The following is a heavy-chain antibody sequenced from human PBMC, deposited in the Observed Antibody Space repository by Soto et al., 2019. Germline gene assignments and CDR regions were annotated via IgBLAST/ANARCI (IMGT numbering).Heavy chain of an antibody. D-gene: IGHD3-9*01. CDR1: GFTFSSYG. Sequence: TGGSLRLSCAASGFTFSSYGMHWVRQAPGKGLEWVAVISYDGSNKYYADSVKGRFTISRDNSKNTLYLQMNSLRAEDTAVYYCAKDQGELYYDILTGYYEYYYYGMDVWGQGTTVTVSS. CDR3: AKDQGELYYDILTGYYEYYYYGMDV. V-gene: IGHV3-30*18. J-gene: IGHJ6*02. CDR2: ISYDGSNK.